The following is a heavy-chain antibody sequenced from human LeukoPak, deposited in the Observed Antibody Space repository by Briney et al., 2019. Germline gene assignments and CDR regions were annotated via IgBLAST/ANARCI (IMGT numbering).Heavy chain of an antibody. CDR2: INTDGSST. Sequence: PGGSLRLSCAASGFTFSSYWMHWVRQAPGKGLVWVSRINTDGSSTSYADSVKGRFTISRDNAKKTLYLQMNSLRVEDTAVYYCARVRGVDFEYWGQGTLVTVSS. D-gene: IGHD3-10*01. V-gene: IGHV3-74*01. CDR3: ARVRGVDFEY. CDR1: GFTFSSYW. J-gene: IGHJ4*02.